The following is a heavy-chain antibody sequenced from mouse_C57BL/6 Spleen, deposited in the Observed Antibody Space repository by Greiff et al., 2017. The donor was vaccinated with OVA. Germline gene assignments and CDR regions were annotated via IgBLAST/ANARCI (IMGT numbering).Heavy chain of an antibody. Sequence: ESGPGLVKPSQSLSLTCSVTGYSITSGYYWNWIRQFPGNKLEWMGYISYDGSNNYNPSLKNRISITRDTSKNQFFLKLNSVTTEDTATYYCARGRTGYFDDWGQGTTLTVSS. CDR1: GYSITSGYY. CDR2: ISYDGSN. J-gene: IGHJ2*01. V-gene: IGHV3-6*01. CDR3: ARGRTGYFDD. D-gene: IGHD4-1*01.